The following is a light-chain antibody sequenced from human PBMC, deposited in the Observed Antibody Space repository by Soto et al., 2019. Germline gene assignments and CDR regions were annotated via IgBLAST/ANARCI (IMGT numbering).Light chain of an antibody. J-gene: IGLJ7*01. CDR2: DVN. V-gene: IGLV7-46*01. CDR3: MLSYIGPSI. Sequence: QAVVNQEPSLTVSPGRTVTLTFGSSTGAVTSGHYPYWFQVKPGHAPRTLLYDVNNNHSWTPARFSGSLLGGKAALTLSGAQPEDEADYYCMLSYIGPSIFGRGTQRTVL. CDR1: TGAVTSGHY.